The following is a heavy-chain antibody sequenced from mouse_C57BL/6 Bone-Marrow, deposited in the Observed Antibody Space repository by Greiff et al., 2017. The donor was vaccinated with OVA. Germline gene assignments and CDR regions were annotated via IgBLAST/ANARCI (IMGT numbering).Heavy chain of an antibody. CDR2: ISSGSSTI. Sequence: EVQLVESGGGLVKPGGSLKLSCAASGFTFSVYGMHWVRQAPEKGLEWVAYISSGSSTIYYADTVKGRFTISRDNAKNTLFLQMTSLGSEDTAMYYCASTGSDFDYWGPGTTLTVPS. CDR1: GFTFSVYG. CDR3: ASTGSDFDY. V-gene: IGHV5-17*01. J-gene: IGHJ2*01.